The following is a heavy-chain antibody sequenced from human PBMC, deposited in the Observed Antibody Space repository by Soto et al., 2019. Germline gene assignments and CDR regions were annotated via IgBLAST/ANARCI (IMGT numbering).Heavy chain of an antibody. Sequence: KASETLSLTCTVSGGSISSSSYYWGWIRQPPGKGLEWIGSIYYSGSTYYNPSLKSRVTISVDTSKNQFSLKLSSVTAADTAVYYCARHGGGWSFDYWGQGTLVTVSS. J-gene: IGHJ4*02. CDR3: ARHGGGWSFDY. D-gene: IGHD6-19*01. CDR2: IYYSGST. CDR1: GGSISSSSYY. V-gene: IGHV4-39*01.